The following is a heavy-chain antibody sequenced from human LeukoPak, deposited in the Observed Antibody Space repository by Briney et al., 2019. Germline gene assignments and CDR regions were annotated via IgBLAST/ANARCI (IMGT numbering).Heavy chain of an antibody. D-gene: IGHD1-26*01. CDR1: GFSFKTYS. J-gene: IGHJ4*02. CDR2: ISSSGSTI. Sequence: GGSLKLSCVASGFSFKTYSMDWVRQAPGKGLEWVSYISSSGSTIYYADSVKGRFTISRDNAKNSLYLQMNSLRAEDTAVYYCARVISGSYPDYWGQGTLVTVSS. V-gene: IGHV3-48*04. CDR3: ARVISGSYPDY.